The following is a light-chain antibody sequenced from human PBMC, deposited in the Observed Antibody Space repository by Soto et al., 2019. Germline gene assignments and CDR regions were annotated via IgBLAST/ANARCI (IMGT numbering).Light chain of an antibody. J-gene: IGLJ2*01. V-gene: IGLV1-40*01. CDR3: QSYDSRLSGSRV. CDR1: SSNIGAGYD. CDR2: GNS. Sequence: QSVLTQPPSVSGAPGQRVTISCTGSSSNIGAGYDVHWYQQLPGTAPKLLLYGNSNRPSGVPDRFSGSKSGTSASLAITGLQAEDEADYYCQSYDSRLSGSRVFGGGTKVTVL.